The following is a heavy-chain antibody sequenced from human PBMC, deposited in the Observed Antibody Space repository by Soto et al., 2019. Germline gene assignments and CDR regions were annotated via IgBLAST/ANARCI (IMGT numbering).Heavy chain of an antibody. J-gene: IGHJ5*02. CDR2: IYYSERTSYNSGST. V-gene: IGHV4-39*01. CDR3: ARHTRNQFDP. Sequence: QLQLQESGTGLVKPSETLSLTCTVSGYSMTSSSYYWGWIRQPPGKGLEWIGSIYYSERTSYNSGSTYYSPSLKSRVTISGDTSKSQFSLKLSSVTAADTAVYYCARHTRNQFDPWGQGTLVTVSS. CDR1: GYSMTSSSYY.